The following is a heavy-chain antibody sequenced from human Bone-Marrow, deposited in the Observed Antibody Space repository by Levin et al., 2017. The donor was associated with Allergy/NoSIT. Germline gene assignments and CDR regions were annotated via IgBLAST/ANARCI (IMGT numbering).Heavy chain of an antibody. CDR2: IYPGDSDT. V-gene: IGHV5-51*01. J-gene: IGHJ4*02. CDR1: GYSFANFC. CDR3: VRRGRGDSSSSTY. Sequence: PGGSLRLSCKGFGYSFANFCIGWVRQVPGRGLEWMGIIYPGDSDTRYSPSLQGPVTISADKSISTAYLQWTSLKASDTAMYYCVRRGRGDSSSSTYWGQGTLVTVSS. D-gene: IGHD6-6*01.